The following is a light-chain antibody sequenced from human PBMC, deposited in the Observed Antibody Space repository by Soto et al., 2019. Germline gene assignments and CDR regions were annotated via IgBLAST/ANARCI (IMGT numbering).Light chain of an antibody. Sequence: QSVLTQPPSASGSPGQSVTISCTGTSSDVGAYNYVSWYQQHAGKAPKLVIYEVTKRPSGVPDRFSGSKSANTASLPVSGLQAEDEADYYCSSFASSNPWVFGGGTKLTVL. CDR2: EVT. J-gene: IGLJ3*02. V-gene: IGLV2-8*01. CDR1: SSDVGAYNY. CDR3: SSFASSNPWV.